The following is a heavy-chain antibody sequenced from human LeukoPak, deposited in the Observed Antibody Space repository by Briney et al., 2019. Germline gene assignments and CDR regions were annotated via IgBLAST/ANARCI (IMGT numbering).Heavy chain of an antibody. V-gene: IGHV3-21*01. Sequence: PGGSLRLSCAASGFTFSSYSMNWVRQAPGKGLEWVSSISSSSSYIYYADSVKGRFTISRDNAKNSLYLQMNSLRAEDTAVYYCAGPGGVSSSSFDYWGQGTLVTVSS. CDR1: GFTFSSYS. D-gene: IGHD6-6*01. CDR3: AGPGGVSSSSFDY. CDR2: ISSSSSYI. J-gene: IGHJ4*02.